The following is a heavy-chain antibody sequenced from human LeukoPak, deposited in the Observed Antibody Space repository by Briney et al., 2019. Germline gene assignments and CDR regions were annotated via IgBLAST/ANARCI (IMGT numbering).Heavy chain of an antibody. Sequence: SETLSLTCTVSGGSISSYYWSWIRQPPGKGLEWIGSIYYSGSTYYNPSLKSRVTISVDTSKNQFSLKLSSVTAADTAVYYCARDRGEEDAFDIWGQGTMVTVSS. CDR1: GGSISSYY. D-gene: IGHD3-10*01. CDR3: ARDRGEEDAFDI. V-gene: IGHV4-39*07. CDR2: IYYSGST. J-gene: IGHJ3*02.